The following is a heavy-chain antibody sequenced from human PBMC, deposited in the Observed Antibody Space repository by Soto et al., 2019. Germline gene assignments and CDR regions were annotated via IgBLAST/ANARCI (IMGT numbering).Heavy chain of an antibody. Sequence: ASVKVSCKASGYTFTSYGISWVRQAPGQGLEWMGWISAYNGNTNYAQKLQGRVTMTTDTSTSTAYMELRSLRSDDTAVYYCAAREPGIAVAGTKAFDYWGQGTLVTVSS. CDR2: ISAYNGNT. CDR1: GYTFTSYG. CDR3: AAREPGIAVAGTKAFDY. D-gene: IGHD6-19*01. J-gene: IGHJ4*02. V-gene: IGHV1-18*01.